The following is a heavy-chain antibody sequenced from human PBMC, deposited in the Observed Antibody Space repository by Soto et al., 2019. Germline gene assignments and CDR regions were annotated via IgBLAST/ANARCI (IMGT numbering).Heavy chain of an antibody. D-gene: IGHD3-10*01. J-gene: IGHJ4*02. CDR2: VNQSGAT. Sequence: PSETLSLTCAVYGGSFSGYHWSWIRQSPGKGLEWIGEVNQSGATNYSPSLKSRVTLSVDTSKNQFSLKVTSVTAADTAVYYCARKDKYYFGSGSYDLLDYWGQGTLVTV. CDR1: GGSFSGYH. CDR3: ARKDKYYFGSGSYDLLDY. V-gene: IGHV4-34*01.